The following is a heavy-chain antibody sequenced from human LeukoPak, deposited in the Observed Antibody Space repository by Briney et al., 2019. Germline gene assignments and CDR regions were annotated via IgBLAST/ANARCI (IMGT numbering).Heavy chain of an antibody. CDR1: GGSFSGYY. Sequence: SETLSLTCAVYGGSFSGYYWNWIRQPPGKGLEWIGEINHSGSTNYNPSLESRVTISVDTSKNQFSLSLISVTAADTAVYYCAREPPRSGYYSGDDVFDIWGKGKMVPVSS. D-gene: IGHD3-22*01. J-gene: IGHJ3*02. CDR2: INHSGST. V-gene: IGHV4-34*01. CDR3: AREPPRSGYYSGDDVFDI.